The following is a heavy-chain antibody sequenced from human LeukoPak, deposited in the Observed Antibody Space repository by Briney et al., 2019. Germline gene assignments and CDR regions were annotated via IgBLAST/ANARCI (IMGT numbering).Heavy chain of an antibody. J-gene: IGHJ4*02. D-gene: IGHD6-19*01. CDR3: AKGIIGSYSSGSLVFDY. V-gene: IGHV3-23*01. Sequence: GGSLRLSCAASGFTFSSYAMSWVRRAPGKGLEWVSAISGSGGSTYYADSVKGRFTISRDNSKNTLYLQMNSLRAEDTAVYYCAKGIIGSYSSGSLVFDYWGQGTLVTVSS. CDR1: GFTFSSYA. CDR2: ISGSGGST.